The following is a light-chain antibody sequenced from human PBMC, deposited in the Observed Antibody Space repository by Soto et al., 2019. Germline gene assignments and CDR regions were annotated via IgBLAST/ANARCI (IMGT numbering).Light chain of an antibody. J-gene: IGKJ1*01. V-gene: IGKV1-5*03. CDR1: QSISSW. CDR2: KAS. CDR3: QQYNSYSTWT. Sequence: DIQITQSPSTLSSSVGDRVGITCLSSQSISSWLAWYQQKPGKAPKLLIYKASSLESGFPSRFSGSGSGTEFTLTISSLQPDDFATYYCQQYNSYSTWTFGQGTKVDI.